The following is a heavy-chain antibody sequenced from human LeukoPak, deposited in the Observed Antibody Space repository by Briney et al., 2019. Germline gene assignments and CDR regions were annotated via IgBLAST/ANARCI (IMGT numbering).Heavy chain of an antibody. Sequence: PGGSLRLSCAASGFTSSSYMMHWVRQAPGKGLVWVSRINSDGSSTSYAESVKGRFTISRDNAKNTLYLQMNSLRAEDTAVYYCARDRGYYDSSGYYSYGMDVWGQGTKVTVSS. D-gene: IGHD3-22*01. CDR3: ARDRGYYDSSGYYSYGMDV. CDR1: GFTSSSYM. V-gene: IGHV3-74*01. J-gene: IGHJ6*02. CDR2: INSDGSST.